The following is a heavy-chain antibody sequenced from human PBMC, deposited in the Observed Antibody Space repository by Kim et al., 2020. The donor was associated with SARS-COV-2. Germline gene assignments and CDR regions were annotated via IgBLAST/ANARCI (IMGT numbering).Heavy chain of an antibody. CDR3: GTAGTLGITCRLSYF. Sequence: GGSLRLSCAASGFTFSSYWMHWVRQAPGKGLVWVSRINSDGSSTSYADSVKGRFPISRDNAKNTLYLQMNTLRAEDTALFSCGTAGTLGITCRLSYF. D-gene: IGHD3-10*01. J-gene: IGHJ4*01. CDR1: GFTFSSYW. CDR2: INSDGSST. V-gene: IGHV3-74*01.